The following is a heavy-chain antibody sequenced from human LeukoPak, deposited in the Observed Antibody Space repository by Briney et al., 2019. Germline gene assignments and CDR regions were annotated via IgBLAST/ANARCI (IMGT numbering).Heavy chain of an antibody. CDR3: ARRGYSGSYHFED. V-gene: IGHV3-21*01. D-gene: IGHD1-26*01. Sequence: GGSLRLSCAASGFTFSSYSMNWVRQAPGKGLEWVSSISSSSSYIYYADSVKGRFTISRDNAKNSLYLQMNSLRAEDTAVYYCARRGYSGSYHFEDWGQGTLVTVSS. CDR2: ISSSSSYI. CDR1: GFTFSSYS. J-gene: IGHJ4*02.